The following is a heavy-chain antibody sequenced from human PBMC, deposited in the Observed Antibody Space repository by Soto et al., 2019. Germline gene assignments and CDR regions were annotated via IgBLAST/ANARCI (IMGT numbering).Heavy chain of an antibody. CDR1: GFFFSSYT. CDR2: FSATSENT. CDR3: AKARYQQWVRLPFDY. Sequence: EVQLMESGGGLVQPGGSLRLSCVGSGFFFSSYTMTWVRQAPRKGLEWVSSFSATSENTYYADSVRGRFTISRDNSKNTLFLQMNSLTAEDTAMYYCAKARYQQWVRLPFDYWGQGILVIVSS. D-gene: IGHD2-2*01. V-gene: IGHV3-23*01. J-gene: IGHJ4*02.